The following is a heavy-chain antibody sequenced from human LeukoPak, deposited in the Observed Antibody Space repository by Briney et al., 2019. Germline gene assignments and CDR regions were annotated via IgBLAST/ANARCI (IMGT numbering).Heavy chain of an antibody. D-gene: IGHD4-23*01. CDR3: ARRLPSTVVTFDAFDI. Sequence: SETLSLTCTVSGGSISSSSYYWGWIRQPPGNGLEWIGSIYYSGSTYNNPSLKSRVTISVDTSKNQFSLKLSSVTAADTAVYYCARRLPSTVVTFDAFDIWGQGTMVTVSS. V-gene: IGHV4-39*01. J-gene: IGHJ3*02. CDR1: GGSISSSSYY. CDR2: IYYSGST.